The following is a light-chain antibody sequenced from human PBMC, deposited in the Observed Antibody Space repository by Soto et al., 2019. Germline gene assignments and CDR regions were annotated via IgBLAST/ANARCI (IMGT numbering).Light chain of an antibody. V-gene: IGKV1-39*01. CDR3: QQSYSTPPCT. J-gene: IGKJ1*01. Sequence: DIQMTQSPSSLSASVGDRVTITCRASQSISSYLNWYQQKPGKAPKLLIYAASSLQRGVPSRFSGSGSGTDFTLTIRSLQPEDFATYYCQQSYSTPPCTFGQGTKVDIK. CDR2: AAS. CDR1: QSISSY.